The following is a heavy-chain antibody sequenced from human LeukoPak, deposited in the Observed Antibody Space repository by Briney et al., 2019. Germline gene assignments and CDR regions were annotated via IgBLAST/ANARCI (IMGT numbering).Heavy chain of an antibody. CDR1: GFTFSSSW. J-gene: IGHJ3*02. CDR2: IKQDGSAK. CDR3: ARYSYGAFDI. D-gene: IGHD5-18*01. Sequence: GGSLRLSCAASGFTFSSSWMSWVRQAPGKGLELVANIKQDGSAKYYVDSVKGRLTISRDNAKNSLFLQMNGLRAEDTAVYYCARYSYGAFDIWGQGTMVTVSS. V-gene: IGHV3-7*01.